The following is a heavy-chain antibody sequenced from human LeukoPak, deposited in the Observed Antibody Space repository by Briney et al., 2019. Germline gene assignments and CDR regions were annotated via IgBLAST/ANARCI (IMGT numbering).Heavy chain of an antibody. D-gene: IGHD3-10*01. J-gene: IGHJ3*02. Sequence: SGPTLVKPTQTLTLTCTFSGFSLSTSGVGVGWIRQPPGKALEWLALIYWDDDKRYSPSLKSRLTSTKDTSKNQVVLTMTNMDPVDTATYYCAHPLRGSGSYDDAFDIWGQGTMVTVSS. V-gene: IGHV2-5*02. CDR2: IYWDDDK. CDR1: GFSLSTSGVG. CDR3: AHPLRGSGSYDDAFDI.